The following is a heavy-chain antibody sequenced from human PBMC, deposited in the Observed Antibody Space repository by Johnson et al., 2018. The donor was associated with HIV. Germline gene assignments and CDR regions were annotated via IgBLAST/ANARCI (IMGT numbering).Heavy chain of an antibody. J-gene: IGHJ3*02. D-gene: IGHD6-13*01. CDR3: ARHKGQQYDTFDI. V-gene: IGHV3-30*03. CDR2: ISYDGSNE. CDR1: GFTFSNYG. Sequence: QVQLVESGGGVVQPGRSLRLSCAASGFTFSNYGMHWVRQAPGKGLEWVAVISYDGSNEYYAEFVKGRFTISRDNSNNTMYLQMNSLRAGDTAVYYCARHKGQQYDTFDIWGQGTMVTVSS.